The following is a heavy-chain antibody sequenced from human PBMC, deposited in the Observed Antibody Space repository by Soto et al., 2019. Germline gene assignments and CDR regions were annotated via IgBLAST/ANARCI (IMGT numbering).Heavy chain of an antibody. Sequence: SVKVSCKASGGTFSSYAISWVRQAPGQGLEWMGGIIPIFGTANYAQKFQGRVTITADESTSTAYMELSSLRSEDTAVYYCARDQGHLEWLLRNYYYYGMDVWGQGTTVTVSS. CDR3: ARDQGHLEWLLRNYYYYGMDV. D-gene: IGHD3-3*01. CDR2: IIPIFGTA. CDR1: GGTFSSYA. V-gene: IGHV1-69*13. J-gene: IGHJ6*02.